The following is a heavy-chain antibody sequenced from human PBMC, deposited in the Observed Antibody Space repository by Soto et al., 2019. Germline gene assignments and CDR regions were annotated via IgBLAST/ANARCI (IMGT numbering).Heavy chain of an antibody. Sequence: QVQLVESGGGVVQPGRSLRLSCAASGFTFSSYGMHWVRQAPGKGLEWVAVIWYDGSNKYYADSVKGRFTISRDNSKNTLYLQMNSLRAEDTAVYYCERVEGMSKFDYWGQGTLVTVSS. V-gene: IGHV3-33*01. CDR2: IWYDGSNK. CDR1: GFTFSSYG. CDR3: ERVEGMSKFDY. D-gene: IGHD3-10*01. J-gene: IGHJ4*02.